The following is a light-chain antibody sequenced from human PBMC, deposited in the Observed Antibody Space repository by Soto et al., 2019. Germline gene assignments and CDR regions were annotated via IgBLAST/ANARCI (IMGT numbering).Light chain of an antibody. CDR1: QSVTSF. Sequence: EIVLTQSPGTLSLSPGERATLSCRASQSVTSFLAWYQQKSGQAPRLLIYGASSRATGIPDRVSGSGSGTDFTLTINRLEPEDFAVYYCQQYGSSPITFGQGTRLEIK. CDR2: GAS. CDR3: QQYGSSPIT. J-gene: IGKJ5*01. V-gene: IGKV3-20*01.